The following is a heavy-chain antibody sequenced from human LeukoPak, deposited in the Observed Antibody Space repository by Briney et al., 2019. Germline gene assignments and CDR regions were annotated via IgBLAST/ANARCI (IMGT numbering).Heavy chain of an antibody. CDR2: ISGSGGST. CDR1: GFTFSSYA. Sequence: GASLRLSCAVSGFTFSSYALSWVRQAPGKGQEWVSAISGSGGSTYYADSVKGRFTISRDNSKNTLYLQMNSLRAEDTAVYYSAKGSRFLEWLLSEPYYYYGMDVWGQGTTVTVSS. J-gene: IGHJ6*02. V-gene: IGHV3-23*01. CDR3: AKGSRFLEWLLSEPYYYYGMDV. D-gene: IGHD3-3*01.